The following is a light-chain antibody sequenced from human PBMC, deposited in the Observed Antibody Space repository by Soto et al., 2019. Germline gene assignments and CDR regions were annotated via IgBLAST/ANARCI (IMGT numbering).Light chain of an antibody. CDR1: QSVTSNY. J-gene: IGKJ4*01. Sequence: EIVLTQSPGTLSLSPGERATLSCGASQSVTSNYLAWYQQKPGQAPRLLIHGASKRATGIPDRFSGRGSGTDFTLTISSLEPDDFAVYYCQQRSNWPLTFGGGTKVDIK. CDR2: GAS. CDR3: QQRSNWPLT. V-gene: IGKV3D-20*02.